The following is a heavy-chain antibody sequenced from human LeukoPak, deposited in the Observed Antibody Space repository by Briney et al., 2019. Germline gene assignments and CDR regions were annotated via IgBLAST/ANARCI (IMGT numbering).Heavy chain of an antibody. V-gene: IGHV4-34*01. D-gene: IGHD3-9*01. CDR2: INHSGST. J-gene: IGHJ4*02. Sequence: SETLSLTCAVYGGSFSGYYWSWIRQPPGKGLEWIGEINHSGSTNYNPSLKSRVTISVDTSKNQFSLKLSSVTAADTAVYSCARGPIRYFDWLSREYYFDYWGQGTLVTVSS. CDR1: GGSFSGYY. CDR3: ARGPIRYFDWLSREYYFDY.